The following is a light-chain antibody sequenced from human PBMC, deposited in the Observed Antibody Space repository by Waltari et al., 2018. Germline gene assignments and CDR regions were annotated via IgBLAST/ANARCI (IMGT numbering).Light chain of an antibody. Sequence: DIVMTQSPDSLAVSLGERATINCKSSRSVLYSTNNKNYLAWYQQKPGQPPRLLIYWASTRESGVPDRFSGSGSGTDFTLTISSLQAEDVAVYYCQRYDELPLTFGGGTKVEIK. CDR3: QRYDELPLT. J-gene: IGKJ4*01. V-gene: IGKV4-1*01. CDR2: WAS. CDR1: RSVLYSTNNKNY.